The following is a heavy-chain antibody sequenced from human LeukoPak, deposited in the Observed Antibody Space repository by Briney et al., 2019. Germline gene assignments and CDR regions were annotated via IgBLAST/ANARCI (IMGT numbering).Heavy chain of an antibody. V-gene: IGHV4-39*07. D-gene: IGHD2-15*01. CDR3: ARDRASAGGFDY. J-gene: IGHJ4*02. CDR1: GGSISSSSYY. CDR2: IYYSGST. Sequence: SETLSLTCTVSGGSISSSSYYWGWIRQPPGKGLEWIGSIYYSGSTYYNPSLQSRVTISVATSKNQFSLKLSSVTAADTALYYCARDRASAGGFDYWGQGTLVTVSS.